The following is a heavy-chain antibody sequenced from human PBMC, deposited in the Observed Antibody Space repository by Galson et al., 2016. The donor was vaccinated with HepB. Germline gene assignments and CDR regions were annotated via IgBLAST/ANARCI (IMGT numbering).Heavy chain of an antibody. CDR1: GFSFSGYD. Sequence: SLRLSCAVSGFSFSGYDMHWVRQAPGKGLEWVALISYDGRNKNYVDSVKGRYTISRDNSKNTLYLQMNSLRAEDTAVYYCAKDPLLLGVVMSAATSWGQGTLVTVSP. CDR2: ISYDGRNK. D-gene: IGHD2-15*01. J-gene: IGHJ4*02. CDR3: AKDPLLLGVVMSAATS. V-gene: IGHV3-30*18.